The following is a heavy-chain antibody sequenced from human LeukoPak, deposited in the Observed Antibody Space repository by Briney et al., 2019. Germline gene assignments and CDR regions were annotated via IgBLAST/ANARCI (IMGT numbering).Heavy chain of an antibody. Sequence: SETLSLTCTVSGGSISSGGYYWSWIRQHPGKGLEWIGYIYYSGSTYYNPSLKSRVTTSVDTSKNQFSLKLSSVTAADTAVYYCARGVGYCSGGSCYSGGSFDYWGQGTLVTVSS. CDR1: GGSISSGGYY. J-gene: IGHJ4*02. CDR2: IYYSGST. V-gene: IGHV4-31*03. D-gene: IGHD2-15*01. CDR3: ARGVGYCSGGSCYSGGSFDY.